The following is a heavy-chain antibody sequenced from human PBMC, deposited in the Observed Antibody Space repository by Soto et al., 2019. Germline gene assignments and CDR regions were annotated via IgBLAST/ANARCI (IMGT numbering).Heavy chain of an antibody. CDR2: ITWNSGVV. J-gene: IGHJ4*02. CDR1: GFNFDDYA. CDR3: VKYITASNYVAER. Sequence: EVQLVESGGGLVQPGRSLRLSCAASGFNFDDYAMHWVRQGPGKGLEWVSGITWNSGVVDYADFVKGRFTLSRDNAKNSLYLQMNRLRVEDTALYYWVKYITASNYVAERWGQGTLVTVSS. D-gene: IGHD3-10*02. V-gene: IGHV3-9*01.